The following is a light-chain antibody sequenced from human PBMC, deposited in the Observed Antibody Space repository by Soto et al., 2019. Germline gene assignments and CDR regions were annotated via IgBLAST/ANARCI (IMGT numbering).Light chain of an antibody. CDR3: QQYGSL. J-gene: IGKJ3*01. V-gene: IGKV3-20*01. CDR1: QSVSSSY. CDR2: GAS. Sequence: VLTQSPGTLSLSPGERATLSCRASQSVSSSYLAWYQQKPGQAPRLLIYGASSRATGIPDRFSGSGSGTDFTLTISRLEPEDSAVYYCQQYGSLFGPGTKVDIK.